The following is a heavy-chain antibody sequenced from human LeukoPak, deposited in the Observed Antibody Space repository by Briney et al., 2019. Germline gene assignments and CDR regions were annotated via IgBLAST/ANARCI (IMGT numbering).Heavy chain of an antibody. CDR1: GGSLSGYY. CDR3: ARHRRAGSGSYSVSYYYYYYMDV. CDR2: INHSGST. Sequence: SETLSLTCSVYGGSLSGYYWSWIRQTPGQGLELIGEINHSGSTTYYPSFKSRVTISVDTSKNQFSLKLSSVTAADTAVYYCARHRRAGSGSYSVSYYYYYYMDVWGKGTTVTISS. V-gene: IGHV4-34*01. D-gene: IGHD3-10*01. J-gene: IGHJ6*03.